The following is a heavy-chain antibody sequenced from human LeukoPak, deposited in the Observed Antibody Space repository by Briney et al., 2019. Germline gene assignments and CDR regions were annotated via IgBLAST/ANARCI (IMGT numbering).Heavy chain of an antibody. D-gene: IGHD6-19*01. Sequence: SETLSLTCTVSGGSISSYYWGWIRQPPGKGLEWIGSIYHSGSTYYNPSLKSRVTISVDTSKNQFSLKLSSVTAADTAVYYCARDSSGWYEGWLDWFDPWGQGTLVTVSS. CDR1: GGSISSYY. J-gene: IGHJ5*02. CDR3: ARDSSGWYEGWLDWFDP. V-gene: IGHV4-38-2*02. CDR2: IYHSGST.